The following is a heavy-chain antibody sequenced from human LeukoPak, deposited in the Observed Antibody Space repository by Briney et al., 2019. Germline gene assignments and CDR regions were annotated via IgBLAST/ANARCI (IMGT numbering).Heavy chain of an antibody. CDR1: GFTFSSYA. CDR2: ISGGGGNT. J-gene: IGHJ4*02. CDR3: ARDLLDWNYYFDY. D-gene: IGHD1-7*01. V-gene: IGHV3-23*01. Sequence: GGSLRLSCAASGFTFSSYAMSWVRQAPGKGLEWVSAISGGGGNTYYADSVKGRFTISRDSSKNTLYLQMNSLRAEDTAVYYCARDLLDWNYYFDYWGQGTLVTVSS.